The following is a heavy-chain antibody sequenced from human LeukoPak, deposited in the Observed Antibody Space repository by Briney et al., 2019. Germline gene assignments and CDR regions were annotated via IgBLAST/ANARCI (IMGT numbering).Heavy chain of an antibody. J-gene: IGHJ4*02. V-gene: IGHV4-34*01. D-gene: IGHD3-3*01. CDR3: ARAERGRFLEWLLRGELDY. Sequence: PSETLSLTCAVYGGSFSGYYWSWIRQPPGKGLEWIGEINHSGSTNYNPSLKSRVTISVDTSKNQFSLKLSSVTAADTAVYYCARAERGRFLEWLLRGELDYWGQGTLVTVSS. CDR2: INHSGST. CDR1: GGSFSGYY.